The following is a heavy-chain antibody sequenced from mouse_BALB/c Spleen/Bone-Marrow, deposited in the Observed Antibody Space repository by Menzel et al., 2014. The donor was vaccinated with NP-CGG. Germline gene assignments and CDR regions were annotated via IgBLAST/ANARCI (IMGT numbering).Heavy chain of an antibody. J-gene: IGHJ2*01. CDR1: GYTFTSYT. CDR2: INPYTGYT. CDR3: ARELGNYFDY. Sequence: QVQLQQPTAELARPGASGKMSCKASGYTFTSYTMHWVKQRPGQGLEWIGFINPYTGYTDYNQKFKDKTALTADKSSSTAYMQLNSLTSEDSAVYHCARELGNYFDYWGQGTTLTVSS. V-gene: IGHV1-4*02. D-gene: IGHD1-1*02.